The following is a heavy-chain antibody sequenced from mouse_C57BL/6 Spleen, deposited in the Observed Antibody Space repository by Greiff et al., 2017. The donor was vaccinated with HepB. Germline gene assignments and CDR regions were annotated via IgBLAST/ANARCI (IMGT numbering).Heavy chain of an antibody. D-gene: IGHD3-2*02. CDR2: IDPEDGDT. CDR3: TTWGQLRPPFAY. J-gene: IGHJ3*01. Sequence: EVMLVESGAELVRPGASVKLSCTASGFNIKDYYMHWVKQRPEQGLEWIGRIDPEDGDTEYAPKFQGKATMTADTSSNTAYLHLSSLTSEDTAVYYCTTWGQLRPPFAYWGQGTLVTVSA. CDR1: GFNIKDYY. V-gene: IGHV14-1*01.